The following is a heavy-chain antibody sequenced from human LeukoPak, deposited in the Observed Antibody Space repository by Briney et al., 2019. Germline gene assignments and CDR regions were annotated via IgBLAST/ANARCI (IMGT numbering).Heavy chain of an antibody. J-gene: IGHJ4*02. CDR2: ISGSGGST. CDR1: GFTFSSYA. Sequence: GGSLRLSCAASGFTFSSYAMSWVRQAPGKGLEWVSAISGSGGSTYYADSVKGRFIISRDNSKNTLYLQMNSLRAEDTAVYYCAEGAMVRGVFFNWGQGTLVTVSS. CDR3: AEGAMVRGVFFN. D-gene: IGHD3-10*01. V-gene: IGHV3-23*01.